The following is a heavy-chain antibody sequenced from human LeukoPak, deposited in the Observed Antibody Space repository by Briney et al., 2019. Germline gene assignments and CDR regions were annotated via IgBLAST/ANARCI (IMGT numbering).Heavy chain of an antibody. CDR3: ARETGLQWANWFDP. D-gene: IGHD4-11*01. Sequence: PSETLSLTCTVSGGSISSSSYYWGWIRQPPGKGLEWIGNIYYTGSTYYNPSLKSRVTIFVDTSKNQFSLKLTSVTAADTAVYYCARETGLQWANWFDPWGQGTLVTVSS. CDR1: GGSISSSSYY. V-gene: IGHV4-39*07. CDR2: IYYTGST. J-gene: IGHJ5*02.